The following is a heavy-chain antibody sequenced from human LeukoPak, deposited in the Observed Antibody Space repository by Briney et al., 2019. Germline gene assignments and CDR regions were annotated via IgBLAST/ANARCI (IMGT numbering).Heavy chain of an antibody. CDR3: AREAVAGTLDY. D-gene: IGHD6-19*01. J-gene: IGHJ4*02. V-gene: IGHV4-59*01. CDR2: IYNIGGT. Sequence: SETLSLTCTVSGGSISSYYWSWIRQPPGKGLEWIGYIYNIGGTNYNPSLKSRVSISVDTSKNQFSLMLTSVTAADTAVYYCAREAVAGTLDYWGQGALVTVSS. CDR1: GGSISSYY.